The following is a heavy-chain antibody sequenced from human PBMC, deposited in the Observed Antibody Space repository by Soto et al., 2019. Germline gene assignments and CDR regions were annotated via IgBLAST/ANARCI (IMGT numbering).Heavy chain of an antibody. V-gene: IGHV4-59*01. CDR1: GGSISSYY. CDR3: ARRATTTAFGLNP. CDR2: IYYSGST. Sequence: PSETLSLTCTVSGGSISSYYWSWIRQPPGKGLEWIGYIYYSGSTNYNPSLKSRVTISVDTSKNQFSLKLSSVTAADTAVYYCARRATTTAFGLNPWGQGTMGTVPS. J-gene: IGHJ5*02. D-gene: IGHD1-26*01.